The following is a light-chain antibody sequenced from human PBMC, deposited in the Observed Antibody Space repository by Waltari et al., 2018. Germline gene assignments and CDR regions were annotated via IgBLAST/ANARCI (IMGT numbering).Light chain of an antibody. CDR1: SSDVGGYDY. CDR3: FSYRRSSTWV. V-gene: IGLV2-14*03. J-gene: IGLJ3*02. Sequence: QSALTQPASVSGSPGQSITISCTGTSSDVGGYDYVSWYQQHPGKAPKLLIYDVTKRRSGVSNRFSGSKSANTASLTISGLQAEDEADYYCFSYRRSSTWVFGEGTKLTVL. CDR2: DVT.